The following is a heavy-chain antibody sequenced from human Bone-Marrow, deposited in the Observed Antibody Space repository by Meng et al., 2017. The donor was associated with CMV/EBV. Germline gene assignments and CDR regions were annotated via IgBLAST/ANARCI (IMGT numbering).Heavy chain of an antibody. Sequence: QVQLVQAGGEVKKPGASVKVSCKASGYTFTGYYMHWVRQAPGQGLEWMGWINPNSGGTNYAQKFQGRVTMTRDTSISTAYMELSRLRSDDTAVYYCVRDLGGYCSGGSCLWGQGTLVTVSS. J-gene: IGHJ4*02. CDR2: INPNSGGT. D-gene: IGHD2-15*01. CDR3: VRDLGGYCSGGSCL. CDR1: GYTFTGYY. V-gene: IGHV1-2*02.